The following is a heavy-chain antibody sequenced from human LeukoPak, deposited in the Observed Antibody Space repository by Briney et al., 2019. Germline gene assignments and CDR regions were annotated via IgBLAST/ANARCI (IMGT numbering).Heavy chain of an antibody. CDR1: GFTFSDYY. V-gene: IGHV3-11*05. J-gene: IGHJ4*02. D-gene: IGHD2-21*02. Sequence: GGSLRLSCAASGFTFSDYYMSWIRQAPGKGLEWLSYISSSSTYTKYADSVKGRFTISRDNAKNSLYLQMNSLRAEDTAVYYCVRGEDIVVVTAIGYWGQGTLVTVSS. CDR2: ISSSSTYT. CDR3: VRGEDIVVVTAIGY.